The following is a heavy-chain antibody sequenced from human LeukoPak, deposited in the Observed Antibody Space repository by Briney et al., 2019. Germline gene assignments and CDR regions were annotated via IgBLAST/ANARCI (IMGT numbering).Heavy chain of an antibody. V-gene: IGHV3-53*04. Sequence: GGSLRLSCAASGFTVSSNYMSWVRQAPGKGLEWVSVIYSGGSTYYADYVKGRFTISRHNSKNTLYLQMNSLRAEDTAVYYCARARAIYDSSGYYQEDACDIWGQGTMVTVSS. J-gene: IGHJ3*02. CDR2: IYSGGST. D-gene: IGHD3-22*01. CDR3: ARARAIYDSSGYYQEDACDI. CDR1: GFTVSSNY.